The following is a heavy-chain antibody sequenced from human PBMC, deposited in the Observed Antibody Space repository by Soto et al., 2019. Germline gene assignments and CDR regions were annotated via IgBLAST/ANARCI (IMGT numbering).Heavy chain of an antibody. J-gene: IGHJ4*02. Sequence: QVQLVESGGGVVQPGRSLRLSCAASGFPFSKYGMHWVRQAPGKGLEWVAIIWYDGSKKYYGDSVKGRFTISRDNSKDTLFLKMNSLRADDTAMYYCARLGGSGGDSIEHWGQGTLVTVSS. CDR1: GFPFSKYG. CDR2: IWYDGSKK. CDR3: ARLGGSGGDSIEH. V-gene: IGHV3-33*01. D-gene: IGHD3-10*01.